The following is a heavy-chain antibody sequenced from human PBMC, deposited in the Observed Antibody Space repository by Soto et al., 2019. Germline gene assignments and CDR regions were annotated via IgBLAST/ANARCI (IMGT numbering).Heavy chain of an antibody. Sequence: ASVKVSCKASGYTFTGYYMHWVRQAPGQRLEWMGWINAGNGNTKYSQKFQGRVTITRDTSASTAYMELSSLRSEDTAVYYCASSNIVAAPYGMDVWGQGTTVTVSS. D-gene: IGHD6-13*01. CDR1: GYTFTGYY. V-gene: IGHV1-3*01. CDR2: INAGNGNT. CDR3: ASSNIVAAPYGMDV. J-gene: IGHJ6*02.